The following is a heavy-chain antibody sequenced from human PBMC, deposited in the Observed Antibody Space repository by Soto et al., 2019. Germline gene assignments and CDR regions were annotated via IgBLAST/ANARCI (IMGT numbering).Heavy chain of an antibody. D-gene: IGHD3-3*01. J-gene: IGHJ4*02. CDR3: ARRYYDFWSGYRYAYFDY. CDR2: IYYSGST. Sequence: PSETLSLTCTVSGGSISSSSYYWGWIRQPPGKGLEWIGSIYYSGSTYYNPSLKSRVTISVDTSKNQFSLKLSSVTAADTAVYYCARRYYDFWSGYRYAYFDYWGQGTLVTVSS. CDR1: GGSISSSSYY. V-gene: IGHV4-39*01.